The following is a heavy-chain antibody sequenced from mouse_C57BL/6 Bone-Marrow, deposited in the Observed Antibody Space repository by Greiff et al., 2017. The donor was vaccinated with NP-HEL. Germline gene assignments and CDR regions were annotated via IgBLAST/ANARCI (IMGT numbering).Heavy chain of an antibody. V-gene: IGHV3-6*01. Sequence: EVQLQQSGPGLVKPSQSLSLTCSVTGYSITSGYYWNWIRQFPGNKLEWMGYISYDGSNNYNPSLKNRISITRDTSKNQFFLKLNSVTTEDTATYYCARDNYYGFYYFDYWGQGTTLTVSS. D-gene: IGHD2-2*01. J-gene: IGHJ2*01. CDR2: ISYDGSN. CDR3: ARDNYYGFYYFDY. CDR1: GYSITSGYY.